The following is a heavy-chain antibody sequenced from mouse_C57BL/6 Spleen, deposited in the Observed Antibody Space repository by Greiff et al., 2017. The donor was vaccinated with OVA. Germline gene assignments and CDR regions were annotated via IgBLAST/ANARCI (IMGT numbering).Heavy chain of an antibody. D-gene: IGHD1-1*01. CDR3: ARDQGSSPSFAY. J-gene: IGHJ3*01. V-gene: IGHV5-4*01. Sequence: EVKLMESGGGLVKPGGSLKLSCAASGFTFSSYAMSWVRQTPEKRLEWVATISDGGSYTYYPDNVKGRFTISRDNAKNNLYLQMSHLKSEDTAMYYCARDQGSSPSFAYWGQGTLVTVSA. CDR2: ISDGGSYT. CDR1: GFTFSSYA.